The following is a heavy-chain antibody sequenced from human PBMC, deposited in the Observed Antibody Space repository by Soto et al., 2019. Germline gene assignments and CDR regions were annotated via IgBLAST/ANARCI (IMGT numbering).Heavy chain of an antibody. V-gene: IGHV3-53*01. CDR2: IYSGGST. J-gene: IGHJ6*02. CDR3: AREALVPADPYYYYYGMDV. CDR1: GFTVSSNY. Sequence: EVQLVESGGGLIQPGGSLRLSCAASGFTVSSNYMSWVRQAPGKGLEWVSVIYSGGSTYYADSVKGRFTISRDNSKNTLYLQMNSLRAEDTAVYYCAREALVPADPYYYYYGMDVWGQGTTVTVSS. D-gene: IGHD2-2*01.